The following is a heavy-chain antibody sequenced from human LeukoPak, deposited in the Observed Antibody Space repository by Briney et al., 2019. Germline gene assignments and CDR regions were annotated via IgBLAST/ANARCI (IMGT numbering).Heavy chain of an antibody. Sequence: GGSLRLSCAASGFTFSSYSMNWVRQAPGKGLEWVSSISSSSSYIYYADSVKGRFTISSDNAKNSLYLQMNSLRAEDTAVYYCARDLSYDFWSGYLGNDYWGQGALVTVSS. CDR1: GFTFSSYS. V-gene: IGHV3-21*01. CDR2: ISSSSSYI. CDR3: ARDLSYDFWSGYLGNDY. D-gene: IGHD3-3*01. J-gene: IGHJ4*02.